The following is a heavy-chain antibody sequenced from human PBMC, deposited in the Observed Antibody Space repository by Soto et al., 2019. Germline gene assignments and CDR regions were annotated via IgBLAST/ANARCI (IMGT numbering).Heavy chain of an antibody. CDR3: ARTQGTAWSYSWFDS. Sequence: GGSLRLSCAASGFTFSSYAMRWVRQAPGKGLVWVSRINADGKTTTYADSVKGRFTISRDNAKNTLYLQMNSLSAEDTAVYYCARTQGTAWSYSWFDSWGQGTLVTVSS. CDR2: INADGKTT. V-gene: IGHV3-74*01. CDR1: GFTFSSYA. D-gene: IGHD4-4*01. J-gene: IGHJ5*01.